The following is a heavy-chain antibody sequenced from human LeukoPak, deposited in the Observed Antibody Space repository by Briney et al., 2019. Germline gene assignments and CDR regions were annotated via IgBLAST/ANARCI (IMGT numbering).Heavy chain of an antibody. D-gene: IGHD1-20*01. V-gene: IGHV1-2*02. CDR2: INPNSGGT. J-gene: IGHJ3*02. CDR1: GYTFTGYY. Sequence: SVNVSCKASGYTFTGYYMHWVRQAPGQGLEWVGWINPNSGGTNYAQKFQGRVTMTRDTSISTAYMELSRLRSDDTAVYYCASSPGITGTTWAFDIWGQGTMVTVSS. CDR3: ASSPGITGTTWAFDI.